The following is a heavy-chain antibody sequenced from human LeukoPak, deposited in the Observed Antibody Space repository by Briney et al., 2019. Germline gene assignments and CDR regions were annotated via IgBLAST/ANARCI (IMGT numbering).Heavy chain of an antibody. CDR2: INHRGST. CDR3: AGRKTENWNYIRGWFDP. J-gene: IGHJ5*02. CDR1: AASFSDYN. D-gene: IGHD1-7*01. Sequence: PSQTLSLTSAVYAASFSDYNWSWIRQPPGKWLEWITEINHRGSTNFNSSLKSRVSSSIDTSKDQLSLNLTAVTAADTAVYYCAGRKTENWNYIRGWFDPWGQGTLVTVSS. V-gene: IGHV4-34*01.